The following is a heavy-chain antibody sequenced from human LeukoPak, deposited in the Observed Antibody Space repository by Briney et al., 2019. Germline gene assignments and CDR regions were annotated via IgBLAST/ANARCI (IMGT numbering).Heavy chain of an antibody. CDR3: VRHDGRGGATMGAFDS. V-gene: IGHV4-39*01. CDR2: VYYGWTT. D-gene: IGHD5-12*01. Sequence: SETLSLTCTVSAGSFISSSHHWGWIRQSPGKGLEWIGTVYYGWTTYYNPSLGGRVTISLDTSANHFSLQLNSVTAADTAVYYCVRHDGRGGATMGAFDSWGQGSLVTVSS. CDR1: AGSFISSSHH. J-gene: IGHJ5*01.